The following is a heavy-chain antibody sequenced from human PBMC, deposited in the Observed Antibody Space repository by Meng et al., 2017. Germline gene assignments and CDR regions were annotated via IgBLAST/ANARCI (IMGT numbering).Heavy chain of an antibody. CDR2: FDPEDGET. V-gene: IGHV1-24*01. CDR1: GYSLTELS. Sequence: VQLVQSGAEVKKPGASVKVSCKVSGYSLTELSIRWVRQAPGKGLEWMGGFDPEDGETIYAQKFQGRVTMTEDTSTDTAYMELSSLRSEDTAVYYCAAYSGYDYYFDYWGQGTLVTVSS. CDR3: AAYSGYDYYFDY. D-gene: IGHD5-12*01. J-gene: IGHJ4*02.